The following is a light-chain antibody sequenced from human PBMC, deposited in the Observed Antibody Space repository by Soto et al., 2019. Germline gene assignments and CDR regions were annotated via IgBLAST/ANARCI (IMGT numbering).Light chain of an antibody. CDR3: QQYNRNTWS. J-gene: IGKJ1*01. CDR1: QSVGTW. CDR2: GAS. V-gene: IGKV1-5*01. Sequence: IQMTQSPSTLSASVGGRFTITCRASQSVGTWVAWYQQKPGKAPKLLIYGASNLESGVPSRFSGSGYGTEFTLTITTLQPDDFATYFCQQYNRNTWSFGPGTKVDIK.